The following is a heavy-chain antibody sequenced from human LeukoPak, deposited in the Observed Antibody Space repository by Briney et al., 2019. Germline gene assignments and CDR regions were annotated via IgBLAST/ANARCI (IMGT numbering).Heavy chain of an antibody. V-gene: IGHV4-31*02. Sequence: PSQTLSLSCTVSGGSISSGGLYWSWIGQPLGQGLEWIGYIYHSGTAYYNPSLKSRLSMSVDTSENRFSLHLNSVTAADTAVYYCARDGDYQASGSVFFDFWGQGILVTVSS. CDR1: GGSISSGGLY. CDR2: IYHSGTA. D-gene: IGHD3-10*01. CDR3: ARDGDYQASGSVFFDF. J-gene: IGHJ4*02.